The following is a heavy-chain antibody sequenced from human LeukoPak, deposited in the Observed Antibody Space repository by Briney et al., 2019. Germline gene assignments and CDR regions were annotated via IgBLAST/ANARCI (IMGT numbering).Heavy chain of an antibody. Sequence: GASVKVSCKASGYTFTGYYMHWVRQAPGQGLEWMGWINPNSGGTNYAQKFQGRVTMTRDTSISTAYMELSRLRSDDTAVYYCARAREVGPHEEYFQHWGQGTLVTVSS. J-gene: IGHJ1*01. CDR1: GYTFTGYY. V-gene: IGHV1-2*02. D-gene: IGHD1-26*01. CDR2: INPNSGGT. CDR3: ARAREVGPHEEYFQH.